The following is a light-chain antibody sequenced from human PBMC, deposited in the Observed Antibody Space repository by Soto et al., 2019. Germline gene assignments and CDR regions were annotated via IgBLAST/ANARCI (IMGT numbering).Light chain of an antibody. CDR1: QGISNY. Sequence: DIQMTQSPSSLSASVGDRVTITCRASQGISNYLAWYQQKPGKVPRLLIFAASTLQSGAPSRFRGAGSETDFTLTINGLQPEDVATYYCQQRSNWPPTFGGGTKVEIK. CDR3: QQRSNWPPT. J-gene: IGKJ4*01. CDR2: AAS. V-gene: IGKV1-27*01.